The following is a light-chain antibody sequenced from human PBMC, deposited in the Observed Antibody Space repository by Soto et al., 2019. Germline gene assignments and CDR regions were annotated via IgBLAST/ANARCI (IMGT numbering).Light chain of an antibody. CDR1: SSDVGAYIF. J-gene: IGLJ1*01. Sequence: HSALPQSASVSAAPGQSITISCTGTSSDVGAYIFVSWYQQHPGKAPKLMIYHIINRPSGVSNRFSGSKSGNTASLTISGLQAEDEADYYCVSFTTSRSYVFGTGTKVTVL. CDR3: VSFTTSRSYV. V-gene: IGLV2-14*03. CDR2: HII.